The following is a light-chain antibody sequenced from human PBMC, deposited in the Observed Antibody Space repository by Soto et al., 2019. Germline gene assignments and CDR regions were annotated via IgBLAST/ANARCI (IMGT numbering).Light chain of an antibody. CDR1: QSLLHSNGYNY. CDR3: IQTLQTPHT. J-gene: IGKJ1*01. CDR2: LGS. V-gene: IGKV2-28*01. Sequence: DIVMTQSPLSLPVTPGEPASISCRSSQSLLHSNGYNYLDWYLQKPGQSPQLLIYLGSNRASGVPDRFSGSGSGTDFTLKISRVEAEDIGVYYCIQTLQTPHTLGQGTKVDIK.